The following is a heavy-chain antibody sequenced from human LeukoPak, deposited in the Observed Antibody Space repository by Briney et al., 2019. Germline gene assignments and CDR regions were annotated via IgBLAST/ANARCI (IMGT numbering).Heavy chain of an antibody. Sequence: QPGGSLRLSCAASGFTFSSHWMSWVRQAPGKGLEWVANIKQDGSEKYYVDSVKGRFTISRDNAKNSLYLQMNSLRAEDTAVYYCAREYCSGGSCYSYYYYYYMDVWGKGTTVTVSS. CDR2: IKQDGSEK. CDR3: AREYCSGGSCYSYYYYYYMDV. CDR1: GFTFSSHW. V-gene: IGHV3-7*01. J-gene: IGHJ6*03. D-gene: IGHD2-15*01.